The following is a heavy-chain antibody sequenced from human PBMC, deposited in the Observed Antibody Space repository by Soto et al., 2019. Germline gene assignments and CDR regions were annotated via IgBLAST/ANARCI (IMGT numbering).Heavy chain of an antibody. D-gene: IGHD7-27*01. CDR1: GFTFSTYW. CDR2: IKQDGSEK. Sequence: GGSLRLSCEASGFTFSTYWMTWVRQAPGKGLEWVANIKQDGSEKNYVDSVKGRFTISRDNAKNSLSLQMNSLRAEDTAVYFCARDNRGTFDYWGQGALVTVSS. J-gene: IGHJ4*02. V-gene: IGHV3-7*03. CDR3: ARDNRGTFDY.